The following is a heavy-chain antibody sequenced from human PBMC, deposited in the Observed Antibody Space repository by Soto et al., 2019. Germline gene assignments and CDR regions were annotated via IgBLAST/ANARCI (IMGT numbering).Heavy chain of an antibody. CDR2: IYYSGST. J-gene: IGHJ5*02. Sequence: QLQLQESGPGLVKPSETLSLTCTVSGGSISSSSYYWGWIRQPPGKGLEWIGSIYYSGSTYYNPSLKSRVTISVDTSKNQCSLKLSSVTAADTAVYYCARRRLTGGGGSYPPWLSWGQGTLVTVSS. CDR3: ARRRLTGGGGSYPPWLS. D-gene: IGHD1-26*01. CDR1: GGSISSSSYY. V-gene: IGHV4-39*01.